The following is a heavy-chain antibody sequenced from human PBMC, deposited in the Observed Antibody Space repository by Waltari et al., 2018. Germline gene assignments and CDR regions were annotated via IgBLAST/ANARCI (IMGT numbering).Heavy chain of an antibody. CDR2: MNPNSRNT. Sequence: QVQLVQSGAEVKKPGASVKVSCKASGYTFTSYDITWVRQATGQGLEWMGWMNPNSRNTGYGHKFQCRVTMTRNTSISTAYVELSSLRSEDTAVYYCARGRVSRWGFDPWGQGTLVTVSS. V-gene: IGHV1-8*01. CDR1: GYTFTSYD. J-gene: IGHJ5*02. CDR3: ARGRVSRWGFDP.